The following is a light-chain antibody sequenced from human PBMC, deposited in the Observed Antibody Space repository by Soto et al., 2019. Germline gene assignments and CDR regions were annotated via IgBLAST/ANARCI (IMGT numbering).Light chain of an antibody. Sequence: QSALTHPASVSGSPGQSITISCTGTSSDVGGYNSVSWYQQHPGKAPKLIIYEVSNRPSGVSNRFSGSKSGNTASLTISGLQAEDEADYYCSSYTSSSLYVFGTGTKVTVL. J-gene: IGLJ1*01. CDR3: SSYTSSSLYV. V-gene: IGLV2-14*01. CDR1: SSDVGGYNS. CDR2: EVS.